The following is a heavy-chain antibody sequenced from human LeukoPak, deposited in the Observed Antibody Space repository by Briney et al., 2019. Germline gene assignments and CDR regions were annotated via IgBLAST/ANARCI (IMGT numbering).Heavy chain of an antibody. CDR2: IYSSGST. CDR1: GDSINTGGYY. D-gene: IGHD3-10*01. J-gene: IGHJ6*02. V-gene: IGHV4-31*03. CDR3: ARDYYASGPLFMGV. Sequence: SETLSLTCTVSGDSINTGGYYWNWIRQHPGKGLEWIGYIYSSGSTYYNPSLKSRVTISADASKSQFSLNLRPVTAADTAVYYCARDYYASGPLFMGVWGQGTTVTVSS.